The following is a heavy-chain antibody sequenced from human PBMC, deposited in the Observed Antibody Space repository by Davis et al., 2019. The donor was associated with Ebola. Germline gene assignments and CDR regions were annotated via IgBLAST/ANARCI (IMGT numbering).Heavy chain of an antibody. CDR1: GFTFSSYG. CDR3: ARALGGEDD. D-gene: IGHD3-16*01. CDR2: ISYDGSNK. V-gene: IGHV3-30*03. J-gene: IGHJ4*02. Sequence: GESLKISCAASGFTFSSYGMHWVRQAPGNGLEWVPVISYDGSNKYYADSVKGRFTIAGDNATNSLYLQMNSLRAEDTAVYYCARALGGEDDWGQGTLVTVSS.